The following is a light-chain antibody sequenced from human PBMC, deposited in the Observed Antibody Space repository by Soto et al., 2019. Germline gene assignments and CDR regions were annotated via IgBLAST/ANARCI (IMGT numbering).Light chain of an antibody. J-gene: IGLJ2*01. CDR3: QSYDSSLVV. CDR1: SSNIGAGYD. CDR2: GNS. V-gene: IGLV1-40*01. Sequence: QPVLTHPPSVSGAPGQRVTISCTGSSSNIGAGYDVHWYQQLPGTAPKLLIYGNSNRPSGVPDRFYGSKSGTSASLAITGLQAEDEADYYCQSYDSSLVVFGGGTKVTVL.